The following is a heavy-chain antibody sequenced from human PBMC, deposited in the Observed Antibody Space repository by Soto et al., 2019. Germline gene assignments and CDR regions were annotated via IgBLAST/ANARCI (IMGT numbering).Heavy chain of an antibody. CDR2: IRNQTYSETT. D-gene: IGHD2-2*01. J-gene: IGHJ4*02. Sequence: EVQLVESGGGLVQPGRSLKLSCTASVLTFGNYAISWVRQAPGKGLEWVGLIRNQTYSETTQYAPSLKGRFTISRDDSNSIAYLQMSSLQVDDSAVYYCTSAESPGMPYFFDSWGQGVLVTVSS. CDR1: VLTFGNYA. CDR3: TSAESPGMPYFFDS. V-gene: IGHV3-49*04.